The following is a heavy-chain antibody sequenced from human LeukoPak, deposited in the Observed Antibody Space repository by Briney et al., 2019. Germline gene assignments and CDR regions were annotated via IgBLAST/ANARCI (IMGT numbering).Heavy chain of an antibody. J-gene: IGHJ3*02. CDR3: ARVKYCSAGSCYAAFDI. V-gene: IGHV3-48*03. D-gene: IGHD2-15*01. Sequence: GGSLRLSCAASGFTFSSYEMNWVRQAPGKGLEWVSYISSGGRIKYYADSVKGRFTISRDNAKNSLYLQMNSLRAEDTAVYYCARVKYCSAGSCYAAFDIWGQGTMVTVSS. CDR1: GFTFSSYE. CDR2: ISSGGRIK.